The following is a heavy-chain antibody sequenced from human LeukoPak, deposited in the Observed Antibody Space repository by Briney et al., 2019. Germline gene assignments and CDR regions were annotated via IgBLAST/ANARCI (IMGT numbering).Heavy chain of an antibody. CDR1: GVTFSSYA. CDR2: IIPIFGTA. V-gene: IGHV1-69*13. Sequence: PSVKVSCKASGVTFSSYAIGWVRQAPGQGLEWIGGIIPIFGTANYAQKFQGRVTITADESTSTAYMELSSLRSEDTAVYYCARDTRRGYSYGPFDYWGQGTLVTVSS. J-gene: IGHJ4*02. D-gene: IGHD5-18*01. CDR3: ARDTRRGYSYGPFDY.